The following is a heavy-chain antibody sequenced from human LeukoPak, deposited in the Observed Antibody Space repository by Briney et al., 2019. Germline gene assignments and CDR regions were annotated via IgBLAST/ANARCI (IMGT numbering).Heavy chain of an antibody. D-gene: IGHD3-22*01. CDR3: AREEVVYYDSSGYPDY. V-gene: IGHV4-39*02. J-gene: IGHJ4*02. Sequence: SETLSLTCTVSGGSIRSSYYYWGWIRQPPGKGLEWIGSIYDSGSTYYNPSLKSRVTISVDTSKNQFSLKLNSVTAADTAVYYCAREEVVYYDSSGYPDYWGQGTLVTVSS. CDR2: IYDSGST. CDR1: GGSIRSSYYY.